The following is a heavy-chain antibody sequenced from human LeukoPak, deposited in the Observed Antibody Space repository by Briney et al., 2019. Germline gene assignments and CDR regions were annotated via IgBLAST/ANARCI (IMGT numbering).Heavy chain of an antibody. CDR2: ISSSSSYI. CDR3: ASFAYYDILTGYRYFDY. V-gene: IGHV3-21*01. D-gene: IGHD3-9*01. CDR1: GFTFSSYS. Sequence: PGGSLRLSCAASGFTFSSYSMNWVRQAPGKGLEWVSSISSSSSYIYYADSVKGRFTISRDNAKNSLYLQMNSLRAEDTAVYYCASFAYYDILTGYRYFDYWGQGTLVTVSS. J-gene: IGHJ4*02.